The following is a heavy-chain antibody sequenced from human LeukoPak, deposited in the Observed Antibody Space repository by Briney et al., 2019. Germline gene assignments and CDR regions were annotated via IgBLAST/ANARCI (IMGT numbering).Heavy chain of an antibody. D-gene: IGHD2-2*01. CDR1: GGTFSSYA. J-gene: IGHJ6*03. CDR3: ARALGYCTSASCSPFELIGYMDV. V-gene: IGHV1-69*04. CDR2: IIPIFGIA. Sequence: GSSVKFSCKASGGTFSSYAIIWVRQAPGQGLEWMGRIIPIFGIANYANKFQGKVTITADKSTSTAYMEPSSLRSEDTALYSCARALGYCTSASCSPFELIGYMDVWGKGTTVTVSS.